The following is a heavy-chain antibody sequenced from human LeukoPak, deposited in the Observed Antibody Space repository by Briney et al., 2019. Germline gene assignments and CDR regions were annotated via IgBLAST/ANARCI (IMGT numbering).Heavy chain of an antibody. CDR2: IRSTGSST. D-gene: IGHD3-16*01. V-gene: IGHV3-11*04. CDR1: GFTFRDYY. CDR3: ARGLDWGY. J-gene: IGHJ4*02. Sequence: GGSLRLSCTASGFTFRDYYVTWIRQAPGKGLEWVSYIRSTGSSTAYADSVKGRFAISRDNAKNSLYLQMNGLRVEDTAVYYCARGLDWGYWGQGTLVTVSS.